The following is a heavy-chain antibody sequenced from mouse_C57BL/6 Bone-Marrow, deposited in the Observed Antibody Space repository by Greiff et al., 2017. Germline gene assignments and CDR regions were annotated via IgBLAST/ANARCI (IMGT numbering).Heavy chain of an antibody. D-gene: IGHD1-1*01. CDR3: TRGGFITTVVATKAMDY. CDR1: GFTFSSYA. Sequence: EVKLMESGEGLVKPGGSLKLSCAASGFTFSSYAMSWVRQTPEKRLEWVAYISSGGDYIYYADTVKGRFTISRDNARNTLYLQMSSLKSEDTAMYYCTRGGFITTVVATKAMDYWGQGTSVTVSS. CDR2: ISSGGDYI. J-gene: IGHJ4*01. V-gene: IGHV5-9-1*02.